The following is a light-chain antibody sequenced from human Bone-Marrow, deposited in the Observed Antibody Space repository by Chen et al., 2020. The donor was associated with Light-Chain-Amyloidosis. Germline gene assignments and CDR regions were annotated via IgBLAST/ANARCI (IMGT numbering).Light chain of an antibody. CDR1: DLPTKY. CDR2: RDT. Sequence: SYELTQSPSVSVSPGQTARITCSGDDLPTKYAYWYQQKPGQAPVLVIHRDTERPWGISERFSGSSSGTTATLTISGVQAEDEADYHCQSADSSGTYEVIFGGGTKLTVL. CDR3: QSADSSGTYEVI. J-gene: IGLJ2*01. V-gene: IGLV3-25*03.